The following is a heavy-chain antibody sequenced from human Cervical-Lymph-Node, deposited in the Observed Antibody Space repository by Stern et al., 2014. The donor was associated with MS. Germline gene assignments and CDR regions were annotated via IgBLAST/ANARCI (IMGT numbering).Heavy chain of an antibody. V-gene: IGHV1-8*01. CDR2: VNPNTGKT. Sequence: QLVQSGAEVKKPGASVKVSCKTSGYTFTSYDVSWVRQATGQGLEWMGWVNPNTGKTAYAPKFQGRVTMTSNTSISTAYMELSSLSSEDTAVYYCARGLMITFGGNTVHGYHGLDVWGQGTTVTVSS. J-gene: IGHJ6*02. CDR3: ARGLMITFGGNTVHGYHGLDV. CDR1: GYTFTSYD. D-gene: IGHD3-16*01.